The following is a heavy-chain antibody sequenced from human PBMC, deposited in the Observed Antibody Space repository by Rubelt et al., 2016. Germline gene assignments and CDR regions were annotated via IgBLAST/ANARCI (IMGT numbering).Heavy chain of an antibody. CDR3: ARDGNVVTGTWMDYYYGMDV. D-gene: IGHD1-7*01. V-gene: IGHV3-7*01. J-gene: IGHJ6*02. Sequence: GSVKGRFTISRDNAKNSLYLQMNSLRDEDTAVYYCARDGNVVTGTWMDYYYGMDVWGQGTTVTVSS.